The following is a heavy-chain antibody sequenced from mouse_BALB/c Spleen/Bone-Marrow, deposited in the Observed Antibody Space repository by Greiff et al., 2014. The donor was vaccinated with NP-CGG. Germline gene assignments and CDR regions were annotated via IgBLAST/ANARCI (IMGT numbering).Heavy chain of an antibody. CDR1: GFNIKDTY. J-gene: IGHJ3*01. CDR2: IDPANGNT. V-gene: IGHV14-3*02. CDR3: ARFAY. Sequence: EVKLEESGAELVKPGASVKLSCTASGFNIKDTYMHWVKQRPEQGLEWIGRIDPANGNTKYDPKFQGKATITADTSSNTAYLQLSSLTSKDTAVYYCARFAYWGQGTLVTVSA.